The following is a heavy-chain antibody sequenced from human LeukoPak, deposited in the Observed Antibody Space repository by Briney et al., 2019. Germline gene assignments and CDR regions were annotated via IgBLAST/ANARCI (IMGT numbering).Heavy chain of an antibody. D-gene: IGHD1-1*01. Sequence: GGSLRLSCAASGFTFSSYWMHWVRQAPGKGLEWVSVIYSGGSTYYADSVKGRFTISRDNSKNTVYLQMNSLRVEDSAVYYCARDSETETGWYYYGMDVWGQGTTVTVSS. V-gene: IGHV3-53*01. J-gene: IGHJ6*02. CDR3: ARDSETETGWYYYGMDV. CDR2: IYSGGST. CDR1: GFTFSSYW.